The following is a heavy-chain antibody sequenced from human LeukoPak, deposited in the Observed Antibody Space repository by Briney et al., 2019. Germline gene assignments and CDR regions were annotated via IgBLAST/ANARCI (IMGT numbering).Heavy chain of an antibody. Sequence: PGGSLRLSCAASGFTFSSYSMNWVRQAPGKGLEWVSSISSSSSYIYYADSAKGRFTISRDNAKNSLYLQMNSLRAEDTAVYYCARDRSGYDPENSYYYYYYMDVWGKGTTVTISS. J-gene: IGHJ6*03. CDR1: GFTFSSYS. V-gene: IGHV3-21*01. CDR2: ISSSSSYI. CDR3: ARDRSGYDPENSYYYYYYMDV. D-gene: IGHD5-12*01.